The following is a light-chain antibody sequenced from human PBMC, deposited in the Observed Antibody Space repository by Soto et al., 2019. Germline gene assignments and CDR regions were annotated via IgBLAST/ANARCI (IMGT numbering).Light chain of an antibody. CDR2: DVS. CDR3: SSYTNSNPV. CDR1: SSDVGGYNY. V-gene: IGLV2-14*01. J-gene: IGLJ2*01. Sequence: QSVLTQPASVSGSPGQSITISCTGTSSDVGGYNYVSWYQQHPGKAPKLMIYDVSNRPSGVSNRFSGSKSGNTASLTISGLLAEDEADYYCSSYTNSNPVFGGGTKLTVL.